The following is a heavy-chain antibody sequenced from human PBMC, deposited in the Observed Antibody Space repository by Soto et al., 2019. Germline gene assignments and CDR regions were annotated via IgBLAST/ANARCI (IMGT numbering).Heavy chain of an antibody. J-gene: IGHJ6*03. CDR3: AKDGSLPDSSPRSTDYYYYMDV. CDR1: GFTFDDYA. CDR2: ISWNSGSI. Sequence: GGSLRLSCAASGFTFDDYAMHWVRQAPGKGLEWVSGISWNSGSIGYADSVKGRFTISRDNAKNSLYLQMNSLRAEDTALYYCAKDGSLPDSSPRSTDYYYYMDVWGKGTTVTVSS. V-gene: IGHV3-9*01. D-gene: IGHD6-13*01.